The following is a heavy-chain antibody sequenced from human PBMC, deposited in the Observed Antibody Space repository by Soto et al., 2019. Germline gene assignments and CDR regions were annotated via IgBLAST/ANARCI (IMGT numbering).Heavy chain of an antibody. Sequence: GGSLRLSCAASGFTFSSYAMSWVRQAPGKGLEWVSAISGSGGSTYYADSVKGRFTISRDNSKNTLYLQMNSLRAEDTAVYYCAKDQAMTTTYSFWSGYPEGAVDPWGQGTLVTVSS. CDR3: AKDQAMTTTYSFWSGYPEGAVDP. J-gene: IGHJ5*02. V-gene: IGHV3-23*01. D-gene: IGHD3-3*01. CDR2: ISGSGGST. CDR1: GFTFSSYA.